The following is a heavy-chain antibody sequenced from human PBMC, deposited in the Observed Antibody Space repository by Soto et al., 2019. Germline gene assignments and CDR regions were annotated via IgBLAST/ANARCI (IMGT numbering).Heavy chain of an antibody. J-gene: IGHJ5*01. CDR2: IKSKSSGGTT. Sequence: VQLVESGGGLVKPGGSIRLSCAASGFIFRNAWMSWVRQAPGKGLEWVGRIKSKSSGGTTDYAAPVEGRVTITRDDSKSILYLQMTSLTVEDTAVYFCTSEKGWRQSPLDSWGQGALVTVSS. V-gene: IGHV3-15*01. CDR3: TSEKGWRQSPLDS. CDR1: GFIFRNAW. D-gene: IGHD4-4*01.